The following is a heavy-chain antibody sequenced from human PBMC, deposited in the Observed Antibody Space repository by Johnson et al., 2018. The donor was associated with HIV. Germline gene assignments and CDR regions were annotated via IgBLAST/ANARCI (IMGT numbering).Heavy chain of an antibody. Sequence: QVQLVESGGGVVQPGRSLRLSCAASGFTFSSYGMHWVRQAPGKGLEWVAFIRYDGSNKYYADSVKGRFTISRDNSKNTLYLQMNSLRAEDTAVYYCARDGGSTRGDAFDIWGQGTMVTVSS. CDR2: IRYDGSNK. D-gene: IGHD1-26*01. CDR1: GFTFSSYG. V-gene: IGHV3-30*02. CDR3: ARDGGSTRGDAFDI. J-gene: IGHJ3*02.